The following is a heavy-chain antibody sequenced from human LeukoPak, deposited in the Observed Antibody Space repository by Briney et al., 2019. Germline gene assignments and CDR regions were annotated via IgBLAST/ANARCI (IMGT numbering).Heavy chain of an antibody. CDR2: IYYSGST. D-gene: IGHD3-10*01. CDR1: GGSISSGGYY. Sequence: SETLSLTCTVSGGSISSGGYYWSWIRQHPGKGLEWIGYIYYSGSTYYNPSLKSRVTISVDTSKNQFSLKLSSVTAADTAVYYCARDMTVRGVYYYYGMDVWGQGTTVTVSS. J-gene: IGHJ6*02. CDR3: ARDMTVRGVYYYYGMDV. V-gene: IGHV4-31*03.